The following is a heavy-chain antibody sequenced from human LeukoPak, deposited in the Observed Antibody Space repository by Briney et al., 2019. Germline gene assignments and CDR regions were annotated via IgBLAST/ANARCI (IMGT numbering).Heavy chain of an antibody. D-gene: IGHD7-27*01. CDR1: GYTFTSYD. V-gene: IGHV1-8*01. CDR3: ARGPPNWGYDY. Sequence: ASVKVSCKASGYTFTSYDFNWVRQATGQRPEWMGWKSPNSGDTGYAQKFQDRVIMTRNTSISTAYMELSSLRSDDTAVYYCARGPPNWGYDYWGPGTLVTVSS. J-gene: IGHJ4*02. CDR2: KSPNSGDT.